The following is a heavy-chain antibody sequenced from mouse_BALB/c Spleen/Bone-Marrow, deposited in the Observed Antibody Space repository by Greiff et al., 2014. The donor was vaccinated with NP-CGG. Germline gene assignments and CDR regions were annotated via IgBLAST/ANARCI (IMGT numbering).Heavy chain of an antibody. J-gene: IGHJ4*01. CDR2: IYPYNGGT. CDR1: GYTFTDYN. CDR3: AREGGYYDALDF. Sequence: EVQLQQSRPELVKPGASVKISCKASGYTFTDYNMHWVKQSHGKSLEWIGYIYPYNGGTGYNQKFKSKATLTVDTSSSTAYMELRSLTSEDSAVYYCAREGGYYDALDFWGQGTSVTVSS. D-gene: IGHD2-2*01. V-gene: IGHV1S29*02.